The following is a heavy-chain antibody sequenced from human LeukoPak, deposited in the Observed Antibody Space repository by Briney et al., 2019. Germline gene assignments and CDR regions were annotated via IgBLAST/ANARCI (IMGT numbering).Heavy chain of an antibody. J-gene: IGHJ3*02. D-gene: IGHD2-15*01. Sequence: ASVKVSCKASGYTFTSYAMNWVRQAPGQGLEWMGWINTNTGNPTYAQGFTGRFVFSLDTSVSTAYLQISSLKAEDTAVYYCARCEYCSGGSCYGAFDIWGQGTMVTVSS. V-gene: IGHV7-4-1*02. CDR3: ARCEYCSGGSCYGAFDI. CDR1: GYTFTSYA. CDR2: INTNTGNP.